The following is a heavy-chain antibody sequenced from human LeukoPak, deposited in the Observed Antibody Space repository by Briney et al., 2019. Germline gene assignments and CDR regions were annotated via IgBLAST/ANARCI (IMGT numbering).Heavy chain of an antibody. J-gene: IGHJ5*01. D-gene: IGHD3-10*01. Sequence: GGSLRLSCAASGFTFSNYWMHWVRQAPGKGLVWVSRIKSDGSSTNYADSVKGRFTISRDNAKNSLYLQMNSLRVEDTAVYYCVKERYRGSDSWGQGARVTASS. CDR1: GFTFSNYW. V-gene: IGHV3-74*01. CDR3: VKERYRGSDS. CDR2: IKSDGSST.